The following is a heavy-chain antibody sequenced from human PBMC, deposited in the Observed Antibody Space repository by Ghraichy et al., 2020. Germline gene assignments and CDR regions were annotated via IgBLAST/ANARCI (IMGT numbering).Heavy chain of an antibody. J-gene: IGHJ6*02. CDR2: IYHSGST. D-gene: IGHD3-3*01. Sequence: SETLSLTCAVSGGSISSSNWWSWVRQPPGKGLEWIGEIYHSGSTNYNPSLKSRVTISVDKSKNQFSLKLSSVTAADTAVYYCAREFPHLYDFWSGYSLLDYYYGMDVWGQGTTVTVSS. V-gene: IGHV4-4*02. CDR1: GGSISSSNW. CDR3: AREFPHLYDFWSGYSLLDYYYGMDV.